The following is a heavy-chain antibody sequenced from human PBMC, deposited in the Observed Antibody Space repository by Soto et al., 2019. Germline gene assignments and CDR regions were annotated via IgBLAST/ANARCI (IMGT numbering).Heavy chain of an antibody. V-gene: IGHV1-3*01. CDR3: ARGLGLYYFDY. CDR1: GYTFTSYA. J-gene: IGHJ4*02. Sequence: GASVKVSCKASGYTFTSYAMHWVRQAPGQRLEWMGWINAGNGNTKYSQKFQGRVTITRDTSASTAYMELSSLRSVDTAVYYCARGLGLYYFDYWGQGTLVTVSS. CDR2: INAGNGNT. D-gene: IGHD1-26*01.